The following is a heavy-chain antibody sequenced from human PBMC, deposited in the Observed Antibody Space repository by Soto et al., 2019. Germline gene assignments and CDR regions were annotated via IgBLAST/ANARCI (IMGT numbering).Heavy chain of an antibody. V-gene: IGHV1-69*13. CDR2: IIPIFGTA. CDR1: GSTFGRYA. D-gene: IGHD2-15*01. CDR3: ARDQHKIYCSGGSCYFDY. J-gene: IGHJ4*02. Sequence: VXVCCKYSGSTFGRYAISWLLQAPVQGLEWMGGIIPIFGTAKYAQKFQGRVTITADESTSTAYMELSSLRSEDTAVYYCARDQHKIYCSGGSCYFDYWGQGTLVTVSS.